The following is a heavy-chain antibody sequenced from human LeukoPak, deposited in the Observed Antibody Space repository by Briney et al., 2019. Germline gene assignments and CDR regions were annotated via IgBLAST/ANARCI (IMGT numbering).Heavy chain of an antibody. CDR3: ARNAGYSHGYTPEGNWFDP. Sequence: SETLSLTCTVSGSSVSSGSYYWSWIRQPPGKGLEWIGYIYYSGSTNYNPSLKSRVTISVDTSKNQFSLKLSSVTAADTAVYYCARNAGYSHGYTPEGNWFDPWGQGTLVTVSS. J-gene: IGHJ5*02. V-gene: IGHV4-61*01. CDR1: GSSVSSGSYY. CDR2: IYYSGST. D-gene: IGHD5-18*01.